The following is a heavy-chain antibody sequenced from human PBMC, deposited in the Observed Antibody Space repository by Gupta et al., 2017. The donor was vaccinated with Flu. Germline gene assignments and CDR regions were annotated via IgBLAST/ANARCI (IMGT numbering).Heavy chain of an antibody. V-gene: IGHV3-49*03. CDR1: GFTFGDYA. J-gene: IGHJ4*02. CDR3: TSGYSSSWYTGYYFDY. D-gene: IGHD6-13*01. Sequence: EVQLVESGGGLVQPGRSLRLSCTASGFTFGDYAMSWFRQAPGKGMEWVGFIRSKAYGGTTEYAASVKGRFTISRDDSKSIAYLQMNSLKTEDTAVYYCTSGYSSSWYTGYYFDYWGQGTLVTVSS. CDR2: IRSKAYGGTT.